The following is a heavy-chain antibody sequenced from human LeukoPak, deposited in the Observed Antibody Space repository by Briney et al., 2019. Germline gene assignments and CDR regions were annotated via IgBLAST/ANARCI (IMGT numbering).Heavy chain of an antibody. J-gene: IGHJ4*02. CDR2: LFYSGST. CDR1: GGSISSYY. V-gene: IGHV4-59*08. D-gene: IGHD6-19*01. CDR3: ARVVPMYSSDWYDDY. Sequence: PSETLSLTCTVSGGSISSYYWSWIRQPPGKGLEWIAYLFYSGSTDYNPSLESRVTISVDTSKNQFSLKLSSVTAADTAVYYCARVVPMYSSDWYDDYWGQGTLVTVSS.